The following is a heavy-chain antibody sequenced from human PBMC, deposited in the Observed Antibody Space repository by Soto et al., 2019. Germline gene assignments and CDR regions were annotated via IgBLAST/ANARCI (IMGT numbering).Heavy chain of an antibody. Sequence: SVKVSCKVSGGTFSSYALSWVRQAPGQGLEWMGGVIPLFESANYAQKFQDRVTITADESTSTAYMELSSLPSDDTAVYYCARDADYCDYDVRNFRQPSDYWGQGTQVTVSS. J-gene: IGHJ4*02. CDR1: GGTFSSYA. V-gene: IGHV1-69*13. D-gene: IGHD4-17*01. CDR2: VIPLFESA. CDR3: ARDADYCDYDVRNFRQPSDY.